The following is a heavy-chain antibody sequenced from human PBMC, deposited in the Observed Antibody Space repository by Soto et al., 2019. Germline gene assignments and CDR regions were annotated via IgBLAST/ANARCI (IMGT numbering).Heavy chain of an antibody. CDR2: ISYDGSNK. D-gene: IGHD2-15*01. Sequence: QVQLVESGGGVVQPGRSLRLSCAASGFTFRSYGMHWVRQAPGKGLEWVAVISYDGSNKYYADSVKGRFTISRDNSKNTLYLQMNSLRAEDTAVYYCAKDFLPVVVVAALYYGMDVWGQGTTVTVSS. J-gene: IGHJ6*02. CDR1: GFTFRSYG. CDR3: AKDFLPVVVVAALYYGMDV. V-gene: IGHV3-30*18.